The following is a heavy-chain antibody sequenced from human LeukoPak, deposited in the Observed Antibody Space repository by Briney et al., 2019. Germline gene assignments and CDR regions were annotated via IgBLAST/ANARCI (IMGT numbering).Heavy chain of an antibody. J-gene: IGHJ4*02. V-gene: IGHV3-7*01. CDR1: GFTFSSYW. Sequence: GGSLRLSCAVSGFTFSSYWMSWVRQAPGKGLEWVANIKQDGSEKYYVDSVKGRFTISRDNAKNSLYLQMNSLRAEDTAVYYCASAVVIDYWGQGTLVTVSS. CDR2: IKQDGSEK. CDR3: ASAVVIDY.